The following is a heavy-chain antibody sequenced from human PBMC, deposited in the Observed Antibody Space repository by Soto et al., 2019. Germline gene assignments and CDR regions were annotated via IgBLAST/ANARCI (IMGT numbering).Heavy chain of an antibody. Sequence: EVQLLESGGGLVQPGGSLRLSCAASGFTFSSYAMSWVRQAPGKGLEWVSAISGSGGSTYYADSVKGRFTISRDNSKNTLYLQMNSLRAEDTAVYYCAKDDWCCTNGPPGPFDYWGQGTLVTVSS. V-gene: IGHV3-23*01. CDR1: GFTFSSYA. D-gene: IGHD2-8*01. CDR2: ISGSGGST. J-gene: IGHJ4*02. CDR3: AKDDWCCTNGPPGPFDY.